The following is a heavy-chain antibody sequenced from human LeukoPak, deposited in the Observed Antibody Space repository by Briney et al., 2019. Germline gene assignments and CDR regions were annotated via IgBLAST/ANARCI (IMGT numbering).Heavy chain of an antibody. CDR2: IYTSGST. V-gene: IGHV4-61*02. J-gene: IGHJ5*02. D-gene: IGHD1-1*01. CDR3: ARDRVGTGVDP. Sequence: PSETLSLTCTVSGGSISSGSYYWSWIRQPAGKGLEWIGRIYTSGSTNYNPSLKSRVTISVDTSKNQFSLKLSSVTAADTAVYYCARDRVGTGVDPWGQGTLVTVSS. CDR1: GGSISSGSYY.